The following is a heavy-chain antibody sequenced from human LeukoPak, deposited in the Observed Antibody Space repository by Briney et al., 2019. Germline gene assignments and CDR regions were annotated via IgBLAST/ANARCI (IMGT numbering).Heavy chain of an antibody. V-gene: IGHV1-69*01. CDR1: GGTFSSYA. J-gene: IGHJ5*02. CDR3: ARSVNWNDGFWFDP. D-gene: IGHD1-20*01. Sequence: SVKVSCKASGGTFSSYAISWVRQAPGQGLVWMGGVIPIFGSANSAQKFQGRVTITADESTSTAYMELTSLRSEDTAVYYCARSVNWNDGFWFDPWGQGTLVTVSS. CDR2: VIPIFGSA.